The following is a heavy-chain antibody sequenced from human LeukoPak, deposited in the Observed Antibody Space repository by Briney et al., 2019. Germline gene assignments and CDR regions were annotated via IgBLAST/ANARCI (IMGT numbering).Heavy chain of an antibody. CDR1: GFTFSSYA. D-gene: IGHD4-17*01. Sequence: GGSLRLSCAASGFTFSSYAMHWVRQAPGKGLEWVAVISYDGSNKYYADSVKGRFTISRDNSKNTLYLQMNSLRAEDTAVYYCARDLGATVTPPLDYWGQGTLVTVSS. CDR2: ISYDGSNK. V-gene: IGHV3-30-3*01. J-gene: IGHJ4*02. CDR3: ARDLGATVTPPLDY.